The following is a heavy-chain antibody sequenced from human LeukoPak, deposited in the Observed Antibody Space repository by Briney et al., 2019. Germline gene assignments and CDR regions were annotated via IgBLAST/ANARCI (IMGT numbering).Heavy chain of an antibody. CDR3: ARDGRAGSLFAY. Sequence: KSSETLSLTCTVSGGFISGYYWSWIRQPPGKGLEWVGYISYSGSTNYNPSLKSRVTISVDTSKNQFSLKLSSVTAADTAIYYCARDGRAGSLFAYWGQGTLVTVSS. J-gene: IGHJ4*02. CDR2: ISYSGST. CDR1: GGFISGYY. D-gene: IGHD6-19*01. V-gene: IGHV4-59*01.